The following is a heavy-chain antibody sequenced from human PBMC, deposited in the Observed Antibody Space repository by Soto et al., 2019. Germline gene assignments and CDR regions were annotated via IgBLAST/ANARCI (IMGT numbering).Heavy chain of an antibody. CDR2: ISYDGSNK. V-gene: IGHV3-30*18. D-gene: IGHD3-22*01. CDR3: AKEALERITMIVVVGSYYFDY. J-gene: IGHJ4*02. Sequence: PGGSLRLSCAASGFTFSSYGMHWVRQAPGKGLEWVAVISYDGSNKYYADSVKGRFTISRDNSKNTLYLQMNSLRAEDTAVYYCAKEALERITMIVVVGSYYFDYWGQGTLVTVSS. CDR1: GFTFSSYG.